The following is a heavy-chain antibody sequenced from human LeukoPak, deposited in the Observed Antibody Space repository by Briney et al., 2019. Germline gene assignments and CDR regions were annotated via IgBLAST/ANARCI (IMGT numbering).Heavy chain of an antibody. D-gene: IGHD3-16*01. CDR2: ISNSGSLI. J-gene: IGHJ4*02. CDR1: GFTFSDYY. CDR3: AGGVQGAGPFDY. Sequence: GGALRLSCAASGFTFSDYYMSWIRQAPGKGVEWRSYISNSGSLIYYTDSVKGRFNISRDNAKNSMYLQMNSLRAEDTAVYYCAGGVQGAGPFDYWGQGTLVTVSS. V-gene: IGHV3-11*01.